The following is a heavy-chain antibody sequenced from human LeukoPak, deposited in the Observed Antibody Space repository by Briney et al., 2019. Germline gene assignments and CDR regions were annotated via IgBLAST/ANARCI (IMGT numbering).Heavy chain of an antibody. J-gene: IGHJ6*04. CDR1: GGSFSGYY. CDR3: ARGPHLYASGSYYSIRYGMDV. CDR2: INHSGST. V-gene: IGHV4-34*01. Sequence: SETLSLTCAVYGGSFSGYYWSWIRQPPGKGLEWIGEINHSGSTNYNPSLKSRVTISVDTSKNQFSLKLSSVTAADTAVDYCARGPHLYASGSYYSIRYGMDVWGKGTTVTVSS. D-gene: IGHD3-10*01.